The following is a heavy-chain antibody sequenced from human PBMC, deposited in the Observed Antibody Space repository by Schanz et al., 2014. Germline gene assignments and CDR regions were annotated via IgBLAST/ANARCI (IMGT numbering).Heavy chain of an antibody. V-gene: IGHV3-33*08. CDR2: IWYDGSNK. CDR1: RFTFSNYA. CDR3: ARDGDFDY. J-gene: IGHJ4*02. Sequence: VQLVESGGGLVQPGGSLRLSCAASRFTFSNYAMSWVRQAPGKGLEWVAIIWYDGSNKYYADSVKGRFTISRDNSKNTLFLQMSSLRAEDTAVYYCARDGDFDYWGQGTLVTVSS.